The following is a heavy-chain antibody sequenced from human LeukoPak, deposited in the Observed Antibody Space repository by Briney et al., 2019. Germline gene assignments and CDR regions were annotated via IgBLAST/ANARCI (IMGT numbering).Heavy chain of an antibody. D-gene: IGHD6-13*01. J-gene: IGHJ6*02. CDR1: GFTFSSYA. CDR3: AKAANSSSWYRYSYYYGMDV. Sequence: GGSLRLSCAASGFTFSSYAMSWVRQAPGKGLEWVSAISGSGGSTYYADSVKGRFTISRDNSKNTLYLQMNSLRAEDTAVYYCAKAANSSSWYRYSYYYGMDVWGQGTTVTVSS. CDR2: ISGSGGST. V-gene: IGHV3-23*01.